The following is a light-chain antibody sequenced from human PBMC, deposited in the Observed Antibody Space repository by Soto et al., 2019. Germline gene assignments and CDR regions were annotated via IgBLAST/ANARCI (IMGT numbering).Light chain of an antibody. J-gene: IGKJ4*01. CDR1: QSVSSY. CDR2: DAS. Sequence: ELVLTQSPRTLSLSPGERATLSCRASQSVSSYLAWYQQKPGQAPRLLIYDASNRATGIPARFSGSGSGTDFTLTISSLQPDDFATYYCQQYNSDSPLTFGGGAKVDIK. CDR3: QQYNSDSPLT. V-gene: IGKV3-11*01.